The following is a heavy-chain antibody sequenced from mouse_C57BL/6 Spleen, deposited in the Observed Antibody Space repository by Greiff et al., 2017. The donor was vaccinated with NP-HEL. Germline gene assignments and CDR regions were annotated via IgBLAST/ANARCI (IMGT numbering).Heavy chain of an antibody. V-gene: IGHV1-50*01. Sequence: QVQLQQPGAELVKPGASVKLSCKASGYTFTSYWMQWVKQRPGQGLEWIGEIDPSDSYTNYNQKFKGKATLTVDASSSTAYMQLSSLTSEDSAVYYCASVGDGYYVDYWGQGTTLTVSS. D-gene: IGHD2-3*01. J-gene: IGHJ2*01. CDR2: IDPSDSYT. CDR3: ASVGDGYYVDY. CDR1: GYTFTSYW.